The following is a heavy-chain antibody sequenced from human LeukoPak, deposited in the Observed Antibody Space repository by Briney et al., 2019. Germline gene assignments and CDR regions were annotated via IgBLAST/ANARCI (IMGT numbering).Heavy chain of an antibody. CDR2: ITPNRGAT. CDR1: GYSFTGYN. V-gene: IGHV1-2*02. CDR3: VRDVHNWNDHY. J-gene: IGHJ4*02. D-gene: IGHD1-1*01. Sequence: ASVKVSCKASGYSFTGYNMHWVRQAPGQGLEWMGWITPNRGATKYAQKFQGRVTLTTDTSINTAFLELIGLTSDDTAVYYCVRDVHNWNDHYWGQGTLVTVSS.